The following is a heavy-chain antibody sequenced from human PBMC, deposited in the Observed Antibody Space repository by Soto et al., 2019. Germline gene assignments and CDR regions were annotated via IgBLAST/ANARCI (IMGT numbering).Heavy chain of an antibody. CDR1: GFTFTSSA. D-gene: IGHD3-22*01. V-gene: IGHV1-58*01. J-gene: IGHJ4*02. CDR2: IVVGSGNT. Sequence: ASVKVSCKASGFTFTSSAVQWVRQARGQRLEWIGWIVVGSGNTNYAQKFQERVTITRDMSTSTAYMELSSLRSEDTAVYYCAADWDYYDSSGYYRFDYWGQGTLVTVSS. CDR3: AADWDYYDSSGYYRFDY.